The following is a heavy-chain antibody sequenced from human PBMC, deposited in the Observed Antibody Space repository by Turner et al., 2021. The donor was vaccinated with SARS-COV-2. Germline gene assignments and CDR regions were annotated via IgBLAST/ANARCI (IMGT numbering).Heavy chain of an antibody. D-gene: IGHD6-19*01. V-gene: IGHV3-23*01. Sequence: EVQLLESGGGLVQPGGSLRLSCAASGFTFRSYATSWLRQAPGKGLEWVSAISGSGGSTFYADSVKGRFTISRDDSKNTLYLQMNSLRAEDTAVYYCAKDIRTTPIAVAGRGAFDIWGQGTMVTVSS. CDR2: ISGSGGST. CDR1: GFTFRSYA. CDR3: AKDIRTTPIAVAGRGAFDI. J-gene: IGHJ3*02.